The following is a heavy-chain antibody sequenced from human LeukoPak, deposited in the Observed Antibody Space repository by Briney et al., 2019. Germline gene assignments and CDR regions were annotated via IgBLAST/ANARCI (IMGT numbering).Heavy chain of an antibody. J-gene: IGHJ4*02. Sequence: SETLSLTCTVSDGSISSYYWSWIRQSPGKGLEWIAHISHSGITNCNPSLKSRVTISMDTSKNRFSLKLSTVTAADTAVYYCARRPTGDPKFDYWGQGTLVTVSS. CDR2: ISHSGIT. V-gene: IGHV4-59*08. CDR3: ARRPTGDPKFDY. CDR1: DGSISSYY. D-gene: IGHD7-27*01.